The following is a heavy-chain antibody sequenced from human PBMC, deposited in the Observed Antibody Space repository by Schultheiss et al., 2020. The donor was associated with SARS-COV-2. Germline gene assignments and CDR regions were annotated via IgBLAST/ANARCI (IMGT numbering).Heavy chain of an antibody. CDR3: AKAYYYGSGSYCIDV. CDR2: INHSGST. CDR1: GGSFSGYY. D-gene: IGHD3-10*01. J-gene: IGHJ6*02. V-gene: IGHV4-34*01. Sequence: SETLSLTCAVYGGSFSGYYWSWIRQPPGKGLEWIGEINHSGSTNYNPSLKSRVTISVDTSKNQFSLKLSSVTAADTAVYYCAKAYYYGSGSYCIDVWGQGTTVTVSS.